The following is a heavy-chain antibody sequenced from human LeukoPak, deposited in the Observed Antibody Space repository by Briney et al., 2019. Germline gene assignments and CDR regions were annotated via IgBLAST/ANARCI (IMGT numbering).Heavy chain of an antibody. CDR3: ARVASGYCSSTNRQKYYFDY. CDR2: INHSGST. D-gene: IGHD2-2*01. J-gene: IGHJ4*02. CDR1: GGSFSSYY. V-gene: IGHV4-34*01. Sequence: SETLSLTCAVYGGSFSSYYWSWIRQPPGKGLEWIGEINHSGSTNYNPSLKSRVTISVDTSNYRFSLKLSSVTAADTAMFYCARVASGYCSSTNRQKYYFDYWGQGTLVTVSS.